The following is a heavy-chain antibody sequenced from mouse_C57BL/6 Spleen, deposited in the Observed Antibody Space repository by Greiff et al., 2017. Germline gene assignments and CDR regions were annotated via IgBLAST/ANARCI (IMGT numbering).Heavy chain of an antibody. J-gene: IGHJ2*01. V-gene: IGHV1-64*01. CDR1: GYTFTSYW. CDR3: ARLNGSSYYYFGY. D-gene: IGHD1-1*01. CDR2: IHPNSGST. Sequence: QVQLQQPGAELVKPGASVKLSCKASGYTFTSYWMHWVKQRPGQGLEWIGMIHPNSGSTNYNEKFKSKATLTVDKSSSTAYMQLSSLTSEDSAVYYCARLNGSSYYYFGYWGQGTTLTVSS.